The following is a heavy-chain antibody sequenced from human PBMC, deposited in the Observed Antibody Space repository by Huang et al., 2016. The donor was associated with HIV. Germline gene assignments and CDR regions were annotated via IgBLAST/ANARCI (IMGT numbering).Heavy chain of an antibody. V-gene: IGHV1-69*13. CDR2: IIPIFGTA. Sequence: QVLLVQSGAEVRKPGSSVKVSCTAFGGTFSSYAISWVRQAPGHGLEWMGGIIPIFGTANYTQKFQGRVTITVDESTNTGYMELTRLTSEDTAVYYCARTAYSYGFRQGYNWFDPWGQGTPVTVSS. J-gene: IGHJ5*02. CDR1: GGTFSSYA. CDR3: ARTAYSYGFRQGYNWFDP. D-gene: IGHD5-18*01.